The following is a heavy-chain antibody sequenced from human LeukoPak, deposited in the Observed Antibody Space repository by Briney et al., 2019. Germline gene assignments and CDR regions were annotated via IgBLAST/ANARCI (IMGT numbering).Heavy chain of an antibody. Sequence: PSETLSLTCTVSGGSISSYYWSWIRQPPGKGLEWIGYIYYTRSTHYNPSLKSRVTISVDMSKNQFSLQLSSVTAADTAVYYCARQSRDGDYIAKLFDYWGQGTLVTVSS. CDR2: IYYTRST. CDR3: ARQSRDGDYIAKLFDY. V-gene: IGHV4-59*08. D-gene: IGHD4-17*01. CDR1: GGSISSYY. J-gene: IGHJ4*02.